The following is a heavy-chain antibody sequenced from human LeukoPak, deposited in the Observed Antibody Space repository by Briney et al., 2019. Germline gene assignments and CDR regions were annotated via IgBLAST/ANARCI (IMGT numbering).Heavy chain of an antibody. Sequence: ASVKVSCKASGYTFTGYYMHWVRQAPGQGLEWMGWINPNSGGTNYAQKFQGRVTLTRDTSISTAYMELSRLRSDDTAVYYCARRAGAYSHPYDYWGQGTLVTVSS. CDR1: GYTFTGYY. D-gene: IGHD4/OR15-4a*01. V-gene: IGHV1-2*02. CDR3: ARRAGAYSHPYDY. J-gene: IGHJ4*02. CDR2: INPNSGGT.